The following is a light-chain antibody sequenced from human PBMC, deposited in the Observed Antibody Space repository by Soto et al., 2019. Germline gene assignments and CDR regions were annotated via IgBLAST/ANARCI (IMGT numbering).Light chain of an antibody. CDR3: MQALQTPAT. CDR1: QSLLHRNGHNY. J-gene: IGKJ2*01. Sequence: DIVMTQSPLFLPVTPGEPASISCRSSQSLLHRNGHNYLDWYLQKPGQSPQLLIYLRSNRASGVPDRFSGSGSGTDFTLKISRVEAEDVGVYYCMQALQTPATFGQGTKLEIK. V-gene: IGKV2-28*01. CDR2: LRS.